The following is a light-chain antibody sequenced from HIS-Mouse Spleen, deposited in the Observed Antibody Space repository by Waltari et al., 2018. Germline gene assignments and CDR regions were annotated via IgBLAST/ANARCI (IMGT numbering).Light chain of an antibody. J-gene: IGLJ2*01. CDR1: SSDVGCYTY. CDR3: SSYAGSNNLV. Sequence: QSALTQPPSASGSPGQSVTIPCTGTSSDVGCYTYVSWDQQHPGKAPKLMIYEVSKRPSGVPDRLSGSKSGNTASLTVSGLQAEDEADYYCSSYAGSNNLVFGGGTKLTVL. CDR2: EVS. V-gene: IGLV2-8*01.